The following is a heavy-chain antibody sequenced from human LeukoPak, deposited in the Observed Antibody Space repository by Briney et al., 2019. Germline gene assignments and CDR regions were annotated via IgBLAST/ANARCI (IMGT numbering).Heavy chain of an antibody. CDR1: GGSISRYY. V-gene: IGHV4-59*01. J-gene: IGHJ4*02. CDR3: ARAILGELTFDY. Sequence: SETLSLTCTVSGGSISRYYWSWIRQPPGKGLEWIGYIYYSGSTNYNPSLKSRVTISVDTSKNQFSLKLSSVTAADTAVYYCARAILGELTFDYWGQGTLVTVSS. D-gene: IGHD3-10*01. CDR2: IYYSGST.